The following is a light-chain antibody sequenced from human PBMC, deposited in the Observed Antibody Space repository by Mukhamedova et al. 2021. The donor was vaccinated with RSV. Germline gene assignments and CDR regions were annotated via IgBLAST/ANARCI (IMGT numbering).Light chain of an antibody. CDR3: QQYASTPYT. CDR2: CAS. CDR1: EKVISNY. Sequence: GERVSLSCRASEKVISNYLAWYQQRPGQSPRLLIFCASNRAAGVPYRFSGSGSGTDFTLTIYRLEPEDSAAYHCQQYASTPYTFGQG. J-gene: IGKJ2*01. V-gene: IGKV3-20*01.